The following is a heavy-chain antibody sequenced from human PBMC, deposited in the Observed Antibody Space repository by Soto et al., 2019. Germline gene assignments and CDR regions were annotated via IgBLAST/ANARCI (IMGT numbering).Heavy chain of an antibody. CDR2: TSSSSSYI. D-gene: IGHD6-6*01. CDR3: ARDVSSSSCWFDP. CDR1: GFTFSSYS. J-gene: IGHJ5*02. Sequence: EVQLVESGGGLVKPGGSLRLSCAASGFTFSSYSMNWVRQAPGKGLEWVSSTSSSSSYIYYADSVKGRFTISRDNAKNSLYLQMNSLRAEDTAVYYCARDVSSSSCWFDPWGQGTLVTVSS. V-gene: IGHV3-21*01.